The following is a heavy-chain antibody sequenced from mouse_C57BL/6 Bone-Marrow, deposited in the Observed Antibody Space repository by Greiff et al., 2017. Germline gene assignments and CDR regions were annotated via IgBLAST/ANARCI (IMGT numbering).Heavy chain of an antibody. CDR2: IAPSDSYT. CDR1: GYTFTSYW. J-gene: IGHJ4*01. Sequence: QVQLQQPGAELVKPGASVKLSCKASGYTFTSYWMQWVKQRPGQGLEWIGEIAPSDSYTNYNQKFKGKATLTVDTSSSTAYMQLSSLTSEDSAVYYCARLDSNFAMDYWGQGTSVTVSS. D-gene: IGHD2-5*01. V-gene: IGHV1-50*01. CDR3: ARLDSNFAMDY.